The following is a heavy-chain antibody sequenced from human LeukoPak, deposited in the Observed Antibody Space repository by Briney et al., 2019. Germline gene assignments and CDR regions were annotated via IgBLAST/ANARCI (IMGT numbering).Heavy chain of an antibody. D-gene: IGHD3-9*01. CDR3: ARGHTLGGYYKQKYYYYGMDV. J-gene: IGHJ6*02. CDR1: GGSLSGNF. Sequence: SETLSLTCAVYGGSLSGNFWSWIRQPPGKGLECNGEISHSGSTNYSPSLKSRLTISVDTSKNQFSLRLSSVTAADTAVYYCARGHTLGGYYKQKYYYYGMDVWGQGTTVTVSS. V-gene: IGHV4-34*01. CDR2: ISHSGST.